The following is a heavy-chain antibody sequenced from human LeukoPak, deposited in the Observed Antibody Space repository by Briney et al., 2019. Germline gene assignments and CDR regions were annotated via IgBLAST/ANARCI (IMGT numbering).Heavy chain of an antibody. CDR3: ARDAY. J-gene: IGHJ4*02. V-gene: IGHV3-48*01. CDR1: GFTFSSYG. CDR2: ISSSRSTI. Sequence: GGPLRLPCAASGFTFSSYGMYWVPQATGKGLVRLSYISSSRSTIYYAHSVKGRFTISRDNAKNSLYLQMNSLRAEDTAVYYCARDAYWGQGTLVTVSS.